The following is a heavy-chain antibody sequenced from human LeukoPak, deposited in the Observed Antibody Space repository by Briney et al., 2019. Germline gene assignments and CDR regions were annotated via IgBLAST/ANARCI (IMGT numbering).Heavy chain of an antibody. CDR3: ATSYGAKVAPFDL. CDR2: IHMTGRT. V-gene: IGHV4-4*09. J-gene: IGHJ4*02. Sequence: SETLSLTCTVSGVSFSSFQWSWLRQSPVKGLEWIGNIHMTGRTDYNPSLKSRVTISMDTSKSQFSLLLTSVSAADTAIYFCATSYGAKVAPFDLLGQGILVTVSS. D-gene: IGHD4-23*01. CDR1: GVSFSSFQ.